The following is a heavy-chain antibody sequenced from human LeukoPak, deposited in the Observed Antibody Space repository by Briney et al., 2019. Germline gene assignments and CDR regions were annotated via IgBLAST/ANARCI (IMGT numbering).Heavy chain of an antibody. CDR1: GFTFSSYS. V-gene: IGHV3-21*01. CDR3: ARDPQLSSGWPRGVGWFDP. D-gene: IGHD6-19*01. Sequence: GGSLRLSCAASGFTFSSYSMNWVRQAPGKGLEWVSSISSSSSYIYYAGSVKGRFTISRDNVKNSLYLQMNSLRAEGTAVYYCARDPQLSSGWPRGVGWFDPWGQGTLVTVSS. CDR2: ISSSSSYI. J-gene: IGHJ5*02.